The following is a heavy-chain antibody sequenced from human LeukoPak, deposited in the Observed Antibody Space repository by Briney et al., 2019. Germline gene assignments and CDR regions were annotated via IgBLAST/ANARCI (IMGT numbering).Heavy chain of an antibody. D-gene: IGHD7-27*01. V-gene: IGHV4-31*03. CDR2: IYYSGST. CDR1: GGSINSGGHS. CDR3: AREFLGTEDYFDY. J-gene: IGHJ4*02. Sequence: PSETLSLTCTVSGGSINSGGHSWSWIRQHPGKGLEWIGYIYYSGSTYYNPSLKSRVTISVDTSKNQFSLRLSSVTAADTAVYYCAREFLGTEDYFDYWGQGTLVTVSS.